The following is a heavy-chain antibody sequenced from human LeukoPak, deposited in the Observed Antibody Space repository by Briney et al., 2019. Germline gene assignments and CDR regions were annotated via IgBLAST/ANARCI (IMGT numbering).Heavy chain of an antibody. Sequence: SETLSLTCTVSGGSISSYYWSWIRQPPGKGLEWIGYIYYSGSTNYNPSLKSRVTISVDTSKNQFSLKLSSVTAADTAVYYCARTYYYDSSGYYCAYYFDYWGQGTLVTVSS. CDR1: GGSISSYY. D-gene: IGHD3-22*01. J-gene: IGHJ4*02. V-gene: IGHV4-59*08. CDR3: ARTYYYDSSGYYCAYYFDY. CDR2: IYYSGST.